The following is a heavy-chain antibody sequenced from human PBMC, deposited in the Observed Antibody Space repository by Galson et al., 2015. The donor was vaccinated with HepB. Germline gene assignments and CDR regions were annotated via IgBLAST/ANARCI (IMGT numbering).Heavy chain of an antibody. V-gene: IGHV3-30-3*01. CDR2: ISYDGSNK. CDR1: GFTFSSYA. Sequence: SLRLSCAASGFTFSSYAMHWVRQAPGKGLEWVAVISYDGSNKYYADSVKGRFTISRDNSKNTLYLQMNSLRAEDTAVYYCARDLLRDRGVPPLVYWGQGTLVTVSS. CDR3: ARDLLRDRGVPPLVY. D-gene: IGHD3-10*01. J-gene: IGHJ4*02.